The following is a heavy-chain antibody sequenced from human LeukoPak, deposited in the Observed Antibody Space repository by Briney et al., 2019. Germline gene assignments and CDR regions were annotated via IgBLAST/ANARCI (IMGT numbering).Heavy chain of an antibody. J-gene: IGHJ4*02. CDR1: GDSFSSYH. CDR2: ISSSGST. CDR3: ARVGRGDHTWGSYYCDH. Sequence: PSETLSLTCTVSGDSFSSYHWSWLRQPPGKGLEWIGYISSSGSTSYNLSLKSRVTISVDTSKNQFSLKLRSVTAADTAVYYCARVGRGDHTWGSYYCDHWGQGTLVSVSS. D-gene: IGHD3-16*01. V-gene: IGHV4-59*13.